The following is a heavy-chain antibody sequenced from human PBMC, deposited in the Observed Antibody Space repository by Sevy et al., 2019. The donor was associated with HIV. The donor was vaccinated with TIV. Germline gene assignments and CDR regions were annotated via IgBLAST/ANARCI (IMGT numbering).Heavy chain of an antibody. J-gene: IGHJ5*02. Sequence: GGSLRLSCAASGFSFNRYAMHWVRQAPGKGLEWVAMESYDTSNRYYADSVKGRFSISRDNSKNTLYLQMNSLRADDTAIYYCARDRGEILRSAFKSWGQGTLVTVSS. D-gene: IGHD3-10*01. CDR3: ARDRGEILRSAFKS. V-gene: IGHV3-30*04. CDR2: ESYDTSNR. CDR1: GFSFNRYA.